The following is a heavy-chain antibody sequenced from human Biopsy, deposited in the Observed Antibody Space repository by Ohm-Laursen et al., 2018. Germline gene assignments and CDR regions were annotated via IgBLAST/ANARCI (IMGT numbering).Heavy chain of an antibody. J-gene: IGHJ6*02. V-gene: IGHV3-9*01. CDR1: GFTFDDYA. CDR3: VKDRGAAGTDYYYGMDV. D-gene: IGHD6-13*01. Sequence: SLRLSCAASGFTFDDYAMHWVRQVPGKGLEWVSGISWNSDDIGYADSVKGRFTISRDNARNALHLQMNSLRTEDTAVFYCVKDRGAAGTDYYYGMDVWGQGTTVTVSS. CDR2: ISWNSDDI.